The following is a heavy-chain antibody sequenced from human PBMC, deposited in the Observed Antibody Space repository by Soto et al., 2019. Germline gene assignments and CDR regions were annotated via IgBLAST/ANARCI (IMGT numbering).Heavy chain of an antibody. CDR3: ARGERRSGYSYGHFDN. CDR1: GYTFTSYG. D-gene: IGHD5-18*01. J-gene: IGHJ4*02. CDR2: ISAYSGKT. V-gene: IGHV1-18*01. Sequence: GPGVKKPGASVKVSCKASGYTFTSYGISWVRQATGQGLEWMGWISAYSGKTNYTEKVQGRVTMTTGRSTSTAYMELRSLRSDDTAVYYCARGERRSGYSYGHFDNWGQGTLVTVSS.